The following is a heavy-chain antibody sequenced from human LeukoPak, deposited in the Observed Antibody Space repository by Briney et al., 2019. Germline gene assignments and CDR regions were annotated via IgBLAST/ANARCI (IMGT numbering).Heavy chain of an antibody. Sequence: SETLSLTCTVSGGSISSYYWSWIRQPPGKGLEWIGYIYYSGSTNYNPSLKSRVTISVDTSKNQFSLKLSSVTAADTAVYYCARAGYYGSGSYYRSVTFLPWFDPWGQGTLVTVSS. V-gene: IGHV4-59*01. D-gene: IGHD3-10*01. J-gene: IGHJ5*02. CDR3: ARAGYYGSGSYYRSVTFLPWFDP. CDR2: IYYSGST. CDR1: GGSISSYY.